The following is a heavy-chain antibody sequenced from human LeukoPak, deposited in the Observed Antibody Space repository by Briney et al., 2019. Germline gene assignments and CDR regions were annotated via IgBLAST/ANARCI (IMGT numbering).Heavy chain of an antibody. V-gene: IGHV3-7*01. CDR3: ARDLGYYDYVWGSPL. CDR1: GFTFSSYC. D-gene: IGHD3-16*01. J-gene: IGHJ4*02. Sequence: PGGSLRLSCAASGFTFSSYCMSWVRHAPGKGLECVANIKQDVSETNYVDSVKGRVTISRDNAKNSLYLQMNSLRAEDTAVYYCARDLGYYDYVWGSPLWGQGTLVTVSS. CDR2: IKQDVSET.